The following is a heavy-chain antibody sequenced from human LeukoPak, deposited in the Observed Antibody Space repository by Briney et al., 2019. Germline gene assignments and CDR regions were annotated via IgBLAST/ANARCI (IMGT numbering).Heavy chain of an antibody. CDR1: GYTFTSYD. CDR2: MNPNSGST. D-gene: IGHD3-10*01. CDR3: ARGLRGLWFGELTRYYFDY. Sequence: ASVKVSCKASGYTFTSYDINRVRQATGQGLEWMGWMNPNSGSTGYAQKFQGRVTMTRNTSISTAYMELSSLRSEDTAVYYCARGLRGLWFGELTRYYFDYWGQGTLVTVSS. J-gene: IGHJ4*02. V-gene: IGHV1-8*01.